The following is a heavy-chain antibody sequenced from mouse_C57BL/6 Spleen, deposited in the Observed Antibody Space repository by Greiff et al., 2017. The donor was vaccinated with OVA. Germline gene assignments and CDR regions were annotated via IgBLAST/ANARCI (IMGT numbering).Heavy chain of an antibody. CDR3: ARHPDSSGPSDAVDY. V-gene: IGHV5-9*01. J-gene: IGHJ4*01. Sequence: DVMLVESGGGLVKPGGSLKLSCAASGFTFSSYTMSWVRQTPEKRLEWVATISGGGGNTYYPDSVKGRFTISRDNAKNTLYLQMSSLRSEDTALLDCARHPDSSGPSDAVDYWGQGTPVTVSA. D-gene: IGHD3-2*02. CDR1: GFTFSSYT. CDR2: ISGGGGNT.